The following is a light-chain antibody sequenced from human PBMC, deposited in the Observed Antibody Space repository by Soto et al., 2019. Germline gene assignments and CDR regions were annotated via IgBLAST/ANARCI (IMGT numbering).Light chain of an antibody. CDR3: QQSYSTPLT. Sequence: DIQMTQSPSSLSASVGDRVTITCRASQSISSYLNWYQQKPGNAPKLLIYAASSMKSGVPSRFSGSGSGTDFTLTISSQQPEDFATYYCQQSYSTPLTFGGGTKVEIK. J-gene: IGKJ4*01. CDR2: AAS. CDR1: QSISSY. V-gene: IGKV1-39*01.